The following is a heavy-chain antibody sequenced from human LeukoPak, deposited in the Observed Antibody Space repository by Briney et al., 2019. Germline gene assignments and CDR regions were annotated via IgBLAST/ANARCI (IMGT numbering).Heavy chain of an antibody. V-gene: IGHV1-2*02. CDR2: INPNSGGT. J-gene: IGHJ6*02. CDR1: GYTFTGYY. D-gene: IGHD6-13*01. Sequence: ASVKVSCKASGYTFTGYYMHWVRQAPGQGLEWMGWINPNSGGTNYAQKFQGRVTLTRDTSISTAYMELSRLRSDDTAVYYCARDLSWLAAGTYYGMDVWGQGTTVTVSS. CDR3: ARDLSWLAAGTYYGMDV.